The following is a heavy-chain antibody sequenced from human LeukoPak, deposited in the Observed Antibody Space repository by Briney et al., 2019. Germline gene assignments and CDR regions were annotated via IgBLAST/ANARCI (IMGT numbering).Heavy chain of an antibody. CDR3: ARVTGYVMEDYFDY. CDR1: GGSISSYY. CDR2: IYYSGSP. Sequence: SETLSLTCTVSGGSISSYYWSWVRQPPGKGLEWVGYIYYSGSPNYNPSLKSRVTISVDTSKNQFSLRLSSVTAADTAVYYCARVTGYVMEDYFDYWGQGTLVTVSS. D-gene: IGHD6-13*01. V-gene: IGHV4-59*01. J-gene: IGHJ4*02.